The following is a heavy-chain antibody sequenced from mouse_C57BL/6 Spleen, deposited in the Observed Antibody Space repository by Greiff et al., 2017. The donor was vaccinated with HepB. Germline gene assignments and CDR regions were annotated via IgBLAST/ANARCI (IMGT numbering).Heavy chain of an antibody. V-gene: IGHV5-17*01. D-gene: IGHD4-1*01. Sequence: EVQLQESGGGLVKPGGSLKLSCAASGFTFSDYGMHWVRQAPEKGLEWVAYISSGSSTIYYADTVKGRFTISRDNAKNTLFLQMTSLRSEDTAMYYCARGELVSYYFDYWGQGTTLTVSS. CDR3: ARGELVSYYFDY. J-gene: IGHJ2*01. CDR2: ISSGSSTI. CDR1: GFTFSDYG.